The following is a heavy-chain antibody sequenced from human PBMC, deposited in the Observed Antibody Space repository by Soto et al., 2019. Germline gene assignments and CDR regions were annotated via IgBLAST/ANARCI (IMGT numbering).Heavy chain of an antibody. CDR2: IWYDGSNK. J-gene: IGHJ4*02. CDR3: ARDRIVVVTAMGYFDY. V-gene: IGHV3-33*01. Sequence: QVQLVESGGGVVQPGRSLRLSCAASGFTFSSYGMHWVRQAPGKGLEWVAVIWYDGSNKYYADSVKDRFTISRDNSKNTLYLQMNSLGAEDTAVYYCARDRIVVVTAMGYFDYWGQGTLVTVSS. D-gene: IGHD2-21*02. CDR1: GFTFSSYG.